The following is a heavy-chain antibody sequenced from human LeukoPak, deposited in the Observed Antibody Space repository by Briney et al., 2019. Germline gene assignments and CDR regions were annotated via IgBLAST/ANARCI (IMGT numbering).Heavy chain of an antibody. V-gene: IGHV3-15*01. J-gene: IGHJ4*02. CDR2: IKSKTDGGTT. D-gene: IGHD3-22*01. Sequence: GGSLRLSCAASGFTFTNAWMSWVRQAPGKGLEWVGRIKSKTDGGTTECAAPVKGRFTISRDDSKNTLYLQMNSLKTEDTAVYYCTSSGYYDSSGGYYPEKNDYWGQGTLVTVSS. CDR1: GFTFTNAW. CDR3: TSSGYYDSSGGYYPEKNDY.